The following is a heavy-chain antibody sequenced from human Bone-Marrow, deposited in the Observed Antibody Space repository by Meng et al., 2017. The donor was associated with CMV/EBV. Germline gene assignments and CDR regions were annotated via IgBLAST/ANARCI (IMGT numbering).Heavy chain of an antibody. D-gene: IGHD5-12*01. CDR1: GFTFSSYE. CDR2: ISSSGSTI. V-gene: IGHV3-48*03. J-gene: IGHJ6*01. CDR3: ARDLGGYDWAGYYYYGMDV. Sequence: GGSLRLSCAASGFTFSSYEMNWVRQAPGKGLEWVSYISSSGSTIYYADSVKGRFTISRDNAKNSLYLQMNSLRAEDTAVYYCARDLGGYDWAGYYYYGMDVWGQGTTVTVSS.